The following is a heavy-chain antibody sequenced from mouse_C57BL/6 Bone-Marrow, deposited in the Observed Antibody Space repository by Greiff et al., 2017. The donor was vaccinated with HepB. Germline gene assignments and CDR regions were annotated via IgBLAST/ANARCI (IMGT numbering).Heavy chain of an antibody. CDR3: TMRWYFDV. CDR1: GFNIKDDY. Sequence: VQLQQSGAELVRPGASVKLSCTASGFNIKDDYMHWVKQRPEQGLEWIGWIDPENGDTEYASKFQGKATITADTSSNTAYLQLSSLTSEDTAVYYWTMRWYFDVWGTGTTVTVSS. CDR2: IDPENGDT. V-gene: IGHV14-4*01. J-gene: IGHJ1*03.